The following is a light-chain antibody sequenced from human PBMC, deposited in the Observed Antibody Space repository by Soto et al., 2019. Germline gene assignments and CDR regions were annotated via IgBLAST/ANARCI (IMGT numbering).Light chain of an antibody. V-gene: IGKV3-11*01. Sequence: EIVLTQSPATLSLSPGERATLSCRASQSVSSYLAWYQQKPGQAPRLLIYDASNRATGIPARFIGSGSGIDFILTISSLEPEDFAVYYCQQRSNWPPLYTFGQGTKLEIK. J-gene: IGKJ2*01. CDR3: QQRSNWPPLYT. CDR1: QSVSSY. CDR2: DAS.